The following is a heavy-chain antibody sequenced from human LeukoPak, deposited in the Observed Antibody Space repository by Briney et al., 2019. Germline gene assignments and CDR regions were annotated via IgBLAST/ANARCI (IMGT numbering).Heavy chain of an antibody. D-gene: IGHD3-22*01. V-gene: IGHV3-21*01. CDR2: ISPTSAYI. J-gene: IGHJ3*01. CDR3: ARTMYYYESTSYFSDAFDV. CDR1: GFTLSGHS. Sequence: PGGSLRLSCAATGFTLSGHSMNWARQAPGKGLDWVSSISPTSAYIYYQDSVKGRFTISRDDAKNSLYLEMDSLRAEDTAVYYCARTMYYYESTSYFSDAFDVWGQGTMVTVSS.